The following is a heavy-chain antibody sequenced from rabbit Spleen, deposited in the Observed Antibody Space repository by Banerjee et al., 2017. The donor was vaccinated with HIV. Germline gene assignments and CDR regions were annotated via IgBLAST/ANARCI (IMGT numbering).Heavy chain of an antibody. CDR1: GFSFSSSDY. V-gene: IGHV1S45*01. CDR3: ARDLPGIIGWNFNL. CDR2: IAGSSSGFT. Sequence: QEQLVESGGGLVQPGGSLTLTCTASGFSFSSSDYMCWVRQAPGKGLEWISCIAGSSSGFTYSATWAKGRFTCSKTSSTTVTLLMTSLTAADTATYFCARDLPGIIGWNFNLWGQGTLVTVS. J-gene: IGHJ4*01. D-gene: IGHD1-1*01.